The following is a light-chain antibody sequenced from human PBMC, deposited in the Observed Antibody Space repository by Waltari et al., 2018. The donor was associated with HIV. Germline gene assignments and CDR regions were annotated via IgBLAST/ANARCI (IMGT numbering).Light chain of an antibody. V-gene: IGLV1-44*01. CDR2: SNK. CDR1: RSNIGSND. CDR3: AVWDDNVNGL. J-gene: IGLJ2*01. Sequence: QSVLIQPPSVSGTPGQRVTISCSGRRSNIGSNDVTWYQQLPGTAPKLLIYSNKRRPSGVPERFSGSKSGTSASLAISGLQSEDEGDYYCAVWDDNVNGLFGGGTKVTV.